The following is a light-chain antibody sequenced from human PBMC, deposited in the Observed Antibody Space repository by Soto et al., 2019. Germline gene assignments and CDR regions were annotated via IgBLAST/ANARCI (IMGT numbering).Light chain of an antibody. CDR2: ATS. Sequence: DIQMIQSPSSLSASVGDRVTITCRASQSISSYLNWYQQKPGKAPNLLIYATSYLQTGVPSRFSGSGSGTDFTLTITSLQPEDFATYFCQQSFSTPYTFGQGTNLEIK. CDR3: QQSFSTPYT. J-gene: IGKJ2*01. V-gene: IGKV1-39*01. CDR1: QSISSY.